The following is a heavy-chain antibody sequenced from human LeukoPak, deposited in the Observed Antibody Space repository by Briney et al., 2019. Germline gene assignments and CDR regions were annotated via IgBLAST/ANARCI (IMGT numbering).Heavy chain of an antibody. J-gene: IGHJ3*02. Sequence: ASVKVSCKASGYTFTSYYMHWVRQAPGQGLEWMGIINPSGGSTSYAQKFQGRVTMTRDMSTSTVYMELSSLRSADTAVYYCASDYEGTMVRGEYAFDIWGQGTMVTVSS. CDR2: INPSGGST. CDR1: GYTFTSYY. V-gene: IGHV1-46*01. CDR3: ASDYEGTMVRGEYAFDI. D-gene: IGHD3-10*01.